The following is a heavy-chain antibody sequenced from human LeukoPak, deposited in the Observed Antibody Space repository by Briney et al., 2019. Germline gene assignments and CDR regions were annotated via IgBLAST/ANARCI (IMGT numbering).Heavy chain of an antibody. Sequence: PSETLSLTCAVYGGSFSGYYWSWIRQPPGKGLEWIGEINHSGSTNYNPSLKSRATISVDTSKNQFSLKLSSVTAADTAVYYCATLGTYGSSWYYFDYWGQGTLVTVSS. CDR1: GGSFSGYY. CDR3: ATLGTYGSSWYYFDY. CDR2: INHSGST. D-gene: IGHD6-13*01. V-gene: IGHV4-34*01. J-gene: IGHJ4*02.